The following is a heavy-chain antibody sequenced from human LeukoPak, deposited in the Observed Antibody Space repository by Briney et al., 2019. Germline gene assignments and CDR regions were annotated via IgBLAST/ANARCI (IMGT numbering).Heavy chain of an antibody. CDR1: GGSISSSSYY. CDR2: IYYSGST. V-gene: IGHV4-39*01. CDR3: ARSWPYSAFDI. Sequence: SETLSLTCTVSGGSISSSSYYWGWIRQPPGKGLEWIGSIYYSGSTYYNPSLKSRVTISVDTSKNQFSLKLSSVTAADTAVYYCARSWPYSAFDIWGQGTMVTVSS. D-gene: IGHD4-11*01. J-gene: IGHJ3*02.